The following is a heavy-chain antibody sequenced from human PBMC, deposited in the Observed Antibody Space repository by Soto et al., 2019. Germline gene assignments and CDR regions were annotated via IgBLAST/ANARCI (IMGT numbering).Heavy chain of an antibody. CDR2: IFYSGNT. CDR1: GGSISSSSYY. CDR3: ARRYSSSFDY. D-gene: IGHD6-13*01. V-gene: IGHV4-61*05. J-gene: IGHJ4*02. Sequence: PSETLSLTCTVSGGSISSSSYYWGWIRQPPGKGLEWIGNIFYSGNTNYNPSLKSRVTISVDTSKNQFSLKLSSVTAADTAVYYCARRYSSSFDYWGQGTLVTVSS.